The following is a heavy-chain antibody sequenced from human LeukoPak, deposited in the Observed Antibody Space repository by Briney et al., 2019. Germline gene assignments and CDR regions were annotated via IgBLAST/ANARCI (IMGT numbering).Heavy chain of an antibody. J-gene: IGHJ3*02. D-gene: IGHD3-10*01. Sequence: ASVKVSCKASNYTFSSLGSGNSFISFAISWVRQAPGQGLEWMGWINPNSGGTNYAQKFQGRVTMTRDTSISTAYMELSRLRSDDTAVYYCARDPHAMYYYGSRCGAFDIWGQGTMVTVSS. V-gene: IGHV1-2*02. CDR3: ARDPHAMYYYGSRCGAFDI. CDR1: NYTFSSLGSGNSFISFA. CDR2: INPNSGGT.